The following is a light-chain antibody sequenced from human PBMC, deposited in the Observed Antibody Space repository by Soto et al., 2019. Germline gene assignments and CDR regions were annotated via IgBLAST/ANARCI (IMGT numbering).Light chain of an antibody. CDR2: DVS. V-gene: IGLV2-14*01. CDR3: RSYTSTSAYVV. CDR1: SSDVGGYRY. Sequence: QSVLTQTASVSGSPGQSITISCTGTSSDVGGYRYVSWYQQHPGKVPKLIIYDVSNRPSGISDRFSGSKSANTASLTISGLQAEDEADYYCRSYTSTSAYVVFGGGTKLTVL. J-gene: IGLJ2*01.